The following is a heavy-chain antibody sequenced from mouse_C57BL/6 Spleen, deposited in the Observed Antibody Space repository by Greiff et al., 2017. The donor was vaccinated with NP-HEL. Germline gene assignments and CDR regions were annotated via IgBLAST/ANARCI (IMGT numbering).Heavy chain of an antibody. J-gene: IGHJ4*01. CDR3: ARRDYYGSSYLYYYAMDY. V-gene: IGHV1-55*01. CDR2: IYPGSGST. CDR1: GYTFTSYW. Sequence: QVQLQQSGAELVKPGASVKMSCKASGYTFTSYWITWVKQRPGQGLEWIGDIYPGSGSTNYNEKFKSKATLTVDTSSSTAYMQLSSLTSEDSAVYYCARRDYYGSSYLYYYAMDYWGQGTSVTVSS. D-gene: IGHD1-1*01.